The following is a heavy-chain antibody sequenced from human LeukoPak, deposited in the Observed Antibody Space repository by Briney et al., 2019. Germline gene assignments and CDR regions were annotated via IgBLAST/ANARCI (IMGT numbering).Heavy chain of an antibody. V-gene: IGHV1-3*01. CDR1: GYTFTSYA. J-gene: IGHJ4*02. D-gene: IGHD3-10*01. CDR2: INAGNGNT. CDR3: ARGGGTMVREPNFDY. Sequence: ASVKVSCKASGYTFTSYAMHWVRQAPGQRLEWMGWINAGNGNTKYSQKFQGRVTITRDTSASTAYMELSSLRSEDTAVYYCARGGGTMVREPNFDYWGQGTLVTVSS.